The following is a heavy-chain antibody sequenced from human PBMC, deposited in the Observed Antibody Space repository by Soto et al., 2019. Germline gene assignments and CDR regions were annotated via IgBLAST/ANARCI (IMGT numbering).Heavy chain of an antibody. CDR3: ARGPDIVATPFDY. CDR1: GGSISSYY. D-gene: IGHD5-12*01. J-gene: IGHJ4*02. Sequence: QVQLQESGPGLVKPSETLSLTCTVSGGSISSYYWSWIRQPPGKGLEWIGYIYYSGSTNYNPSLKSRVTISVDTSKNQFSLKLSSVTAADTAVYYCARGPDIVATPFDYWGQGTLVTVSS. V-gene: IGHV4-59*01. CDR2: IYYSGST.